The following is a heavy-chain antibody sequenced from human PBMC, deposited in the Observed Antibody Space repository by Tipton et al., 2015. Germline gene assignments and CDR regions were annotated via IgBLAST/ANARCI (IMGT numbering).Heavy chain of an antibody. J-gene: IGHJ3*02. V-gene: IGHV4-59*01. D-gene: IGHD3-10*01. CDR2: IYYSGST. CDR3: ARSDVERNTVFVFEI. Sequence: TLSLTCSVSGDSINRYYWSWIRQPPGKGLEWIGYIYYSGSTNYNPSLKSRVTISVDTSNKHISLNLSSVTAAGTAVYYCARSDVERNTVFVFEIWGPGAMVTVSS. CDR1: GDSINRYY.